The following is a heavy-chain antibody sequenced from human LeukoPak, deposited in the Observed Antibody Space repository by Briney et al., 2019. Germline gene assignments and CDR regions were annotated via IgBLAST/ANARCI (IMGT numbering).Heavy chain of an antibody. CDR3: TRGPPESSSSDY. D-gene: IGHD6-13*01. CDR2: MKPNSGEK. V-gene: IGHV1-8*01. CDR1: VYTFTNYE. Sequence: GASVTVSFMASVYTFTNYEINWVRQATGQGGEGMGWMKPNSGEKGYAQKFQGRVTNTRDTSISTAYMELSSLRSEDTAVYYCTRGPPESSSSDYWGQGTLVTVSS. J-gene: IGHJ4*02.